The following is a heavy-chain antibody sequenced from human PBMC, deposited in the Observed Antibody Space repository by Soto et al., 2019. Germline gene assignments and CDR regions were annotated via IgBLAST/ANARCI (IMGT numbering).Heavy chain of an antibody. CDR1: GVSIKTNDYY. D-gene: IGHD2-15*01. CDR3: AAFVVPASRDTGFDF. CDR2: IFYGGST. J-gene: IGHJ4*02. Sequence: SETLSLTCIVSGVSIKTNDYYWGWVRQPPGKGLEWIGNIFYGGSTFYNPSLRTRLSISVDTSKNQFSLRLNSVTAADTAVYYCAAFVVPASRDTGFDFWGQGTLVTVSS. V-gene: IGHV4-39*01.